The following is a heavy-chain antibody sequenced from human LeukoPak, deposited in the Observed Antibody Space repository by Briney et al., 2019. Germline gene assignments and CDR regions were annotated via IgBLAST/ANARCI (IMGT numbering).Heavy chain of an antibody. J-gene: IGHJ4*02. D-gene: IGHD3-22*01. Sequence: SETLSLTCAVSGGSISSGGYSWTWIRQPPGKGLEWIGYIYHSGSAYYNPSLKSRVSISVDRSKNQFPLSLTSVTAADTAVYFCASGNYYDSSGYYSNWGQGTLVTVSS. V-gene: IGHV4-30-2*01. CDR2: IYHSGSA. CDR1: GGSISSGGYS. CDR3: ASGNYYDSSGYYSN.